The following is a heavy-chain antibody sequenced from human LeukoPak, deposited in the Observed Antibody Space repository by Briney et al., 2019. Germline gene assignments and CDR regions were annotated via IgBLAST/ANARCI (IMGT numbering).Heavy chain of an antibody. D-gene: IGHD6-6*01. CDR2: IIPIFGTV. CDR3: ARIFGSSSSFDY. Sequence: SVKVSCKASGGTFSSYAISWVRQAPGQGLEWMGGIIPIFGTVNYAQKFQGRVTITADESTSTAYMELSSLRSQDTAAYYCARIFGSSSSFDYWGQGTLVTVSP. V-gene: IGHV1-69*13. J-gene: IGHJ4*02. CDR1: GGTFSSYA.